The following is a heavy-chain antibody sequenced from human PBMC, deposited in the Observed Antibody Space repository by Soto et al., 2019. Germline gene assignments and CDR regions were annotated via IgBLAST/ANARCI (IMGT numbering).Heavy chain of an antibody. Sequence: QVPLVQSGAEVKKPGASVKVSCKASGYTFTGYYMHWVRQAPGRGLEWMGWINPNSGGTNYAQKFQGWVTMTRDTSISTAYMELSRLRSDDTAVYYCARAAYGTTGSWFDPWGQGTLVTVSS. CDR3: ARAAYGTTGSWFDP. D-gene: IGHD1-1*01. CDR1: GYTFTGYY. V-gene: IGHV1-2*04. CDR2: INPNSGGT. J-gene: IGHJ5*02.